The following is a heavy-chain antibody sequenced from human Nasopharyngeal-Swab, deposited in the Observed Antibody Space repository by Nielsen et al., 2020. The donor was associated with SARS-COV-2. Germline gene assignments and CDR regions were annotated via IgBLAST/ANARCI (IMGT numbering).Heavy chain of an antibody. D-gene: IGHD3-10*01. V-gene: IGHV1-18*01. CDR3: ARSTMVRGYYYYYGMDV. Sequence: ASVKVSCKASGYTFTSYGISWVRQAPGQGLEWIGWISAYDGNTNYAQKLQDRVTLTTDTSTRTAYMELRSLRSDDTAVYYCARSTMVRGYYYYYGMDVWGQGTTVTVSS. J-gene: IGHJ6*02. CDR2: ISAYDGNT. CDR1: GYTFTSYG.